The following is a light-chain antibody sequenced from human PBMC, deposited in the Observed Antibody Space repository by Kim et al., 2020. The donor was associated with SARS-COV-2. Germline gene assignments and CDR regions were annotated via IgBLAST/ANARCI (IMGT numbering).Light chain of an antibody. CDR1: SSDVGGYNY. J-gene: IGLJ2*01. V-gene: IGLV2-14*04. CDR3: SSYTSSSLV. Sequence: PGQSITISSTGTSSDVGGYNYVSWYQQHPGKAPKLMIYDVSKRPSGVYNRFSGSKSGNTASLTISGLQAEDEADYYCSSYTSSSLVFGGGTQLTVL. CDR2: DVS.